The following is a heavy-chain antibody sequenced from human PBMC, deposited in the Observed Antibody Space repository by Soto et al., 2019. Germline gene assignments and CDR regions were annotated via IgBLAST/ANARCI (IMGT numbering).Heavy chain of an antibody. V-gene: IGHV1-46*03. CDR3: AIVLSTMVLVVSYYNYMDV. J-gene: IGHJ6*03. D-gene: IGHD3-10*01. CDR2: INPSGGST. CDR1: GYIFTSYY. Sequence: QVQLVQSGAEVKKPGASVKVSCKASGYIFTSYYMHWVRQAPGQGLEWMGIINPSGGSTSYAKKFYGIVTMTRDTSTSTFYMELSSLRSEDTAVYYCAIVLSTMVLVVSYYNYMDVWGKVTTVTFSS.